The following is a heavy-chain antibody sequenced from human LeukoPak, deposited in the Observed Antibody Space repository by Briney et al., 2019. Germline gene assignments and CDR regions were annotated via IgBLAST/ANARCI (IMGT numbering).Heavy chain of an antibody. V-gene: IGHV4-59*08. D-gene: IGHD5/OR15-5a*01. CDR1: GGSISSYY. CDR3: ARHHVSKYFEL. Sequence: PSETLSLTCTVSGGSISSYYWSWIRQPPGKGLEWIGYISYSGSTDYNPSLKSRVTISVDTSKNQFSLKLSSVTAADTAVYYCARHHVSKYFELWGRGTLVTVSS. J-gene: IGHJ2*01. CDR2: ISYSGST.